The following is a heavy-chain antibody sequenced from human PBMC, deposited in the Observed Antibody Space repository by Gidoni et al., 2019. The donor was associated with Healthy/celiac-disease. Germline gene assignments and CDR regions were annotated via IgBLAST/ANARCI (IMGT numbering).Heavy chain of an antibody. CDR1: GFTFDDYA. CDR2: ISWNSGSI. D-gene: IGHD3-22*01. Sequence: EVQLVESGGGLVQPGRSLRLSCAASGFTFDDYAMHWVRQAPGKGLEWVSGISWNSGSIGYADSVKGRFTISRDNAKNSLYLQMNSLRAEDTALYYCAKGGNLYYYDSRGFDPWGQGTLVTVSS. CDR3: AKGGNLYYYDSRGFDP. J-gene: IGHJ5*02. V-gene: IGHV3-9*01.